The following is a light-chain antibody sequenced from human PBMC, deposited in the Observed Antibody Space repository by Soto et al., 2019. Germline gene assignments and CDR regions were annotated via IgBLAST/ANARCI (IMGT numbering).Light chain of an antibody. Sequence: AIQMTQSPASLSASVGDRVTITCRASHDLRNDLAWYQQKPGKAPTLLIYATSTLQSGVPSRFSGSGSGTDFTLTISSLQPEDFATYYCLQDHSYLTFGPGTKVDFK. CDR1: HDLRND. J-gene: IGKJ3*01. CDR2: ATS. CDR3: LQDHSYLT. V-gene: IGKV1-6*01.